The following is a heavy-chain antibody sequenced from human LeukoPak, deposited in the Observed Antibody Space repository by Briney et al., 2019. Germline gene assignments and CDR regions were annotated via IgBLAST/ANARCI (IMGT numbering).Heavy chain of an antibody. D-gene: IGHD4-11*01. V-gene: IGHV3-11*04. J-gene: IGHJ6*02. Sequence: KPGGSLRLSCAASGFSFNDAWMSWVRQAPGKGLEWVSYISSSGSTIYYADSVKGRFTISRDNAKNSLYLQMNSLRAEDTAVYYCARDHTTVTTYYYYGMDVWGQGTTVTVSS. CDR3: ARDHTTVTTYYYYGMDV. CDR1: GFSFNDAW. CDR2: ISSSGSTI.